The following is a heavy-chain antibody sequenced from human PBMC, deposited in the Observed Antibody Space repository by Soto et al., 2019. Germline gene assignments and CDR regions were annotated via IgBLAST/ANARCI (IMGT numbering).Heavy chain of an antibody. Sequence: SVKVSWTPPGYALTSYGRRWVQQDHGQGLEWMGWISAYNGNTNYGQKLQGRVTMTTDTSTSTAYMELRSLRSEDTAMYYCARCPRTAISAAGTLTNWFDPWAQGTLVTVSS. CDR3: ARCPRTAISAAGTLTNWFDP. CDR2: ISAYNGNT. CDR1: GYALTSYG. D-gene: IGHD2-21*02. J-gene: IGHJ5*02. V-gene: IGHV1-18*04.